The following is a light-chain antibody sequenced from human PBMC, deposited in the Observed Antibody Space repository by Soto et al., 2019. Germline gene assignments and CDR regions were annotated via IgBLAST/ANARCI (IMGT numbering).Light chain of an antibody. CDR1: NIGSKS. J-gene: IGLJ2*01. Sequence: SSVLTQPPSVSVAPGKTARITCGGNNIGSKSVHWYQQKPGQAPVMVIYYESDRPSGIPERFSGSNSGNTATLTISRVEAGDEADYYCQVWDSSSDHVVFGGGTKLTVL. CDR2: YES. V-gene: IGLV3-21*04. CDR3: QVWDSSSDHVV.